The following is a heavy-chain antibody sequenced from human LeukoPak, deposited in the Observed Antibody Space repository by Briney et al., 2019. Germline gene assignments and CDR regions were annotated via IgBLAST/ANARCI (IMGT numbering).Heavy chain of an antibody. CDR3: ARDYGSGWYT. CDR1: GFTFSSYS. J-gene: IGHJ5*02. V-gene: IGHV3-21*01. Sequence: GGSLRLSCAASGFTFSSYSMNWVRQAPGKGLEWVSSINSSSSYIYYADSVKGRFTISRDNAKNSLYLQMNSLRAEDTAVYYCARDYGSGWYTWGQGTLVTVSS. D-gene: IGHD6-19*01. CDR2: INSSSSYI.